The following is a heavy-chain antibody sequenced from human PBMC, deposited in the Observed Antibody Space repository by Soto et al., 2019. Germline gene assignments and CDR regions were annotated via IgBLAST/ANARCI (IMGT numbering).Heavy chain of an antibody. CDR2: IYPGDSNT. CDR3: ARLGIAAAGIPYHYYGMDV. CDR1: GYRFTSYW. Sequence: GESLKISCKGSGYRFTSYWIAWVRQMPGKGLEWMGIIYPGDSNTRYSPSFQGHVTISADKSISTAYLQWSSLKASDTAIYYCARLGIAAAGIPYHYYGMDVWSQGTTVTVSS. J-gene: IGHJ6*02. D-gene: IGHD6-13*01. V-gene: IGHV5-51*01.